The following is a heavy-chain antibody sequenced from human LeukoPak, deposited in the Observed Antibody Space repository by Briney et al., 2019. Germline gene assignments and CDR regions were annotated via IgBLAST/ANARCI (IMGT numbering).Heavy chain of an antibody. V-gene: IGHV3-11*01. CDR1: GFIFSDYY. D-gene: IGHD3-10*01. Sequence: PGGYLRLSCAASGFIFSDYYMSWIRQAPGKGLEWVSYISTSGSTRYYADSVKGRFTISRDNAKNSLYLQMNSLRAEDTAVYYCARDREVFGRDGKGSDYWGQGTLVTVSS. CDR2: ISTSGSTR. CDR3: ARDREVFGRDGKGSDY. J-gene: IGHJ4*02.